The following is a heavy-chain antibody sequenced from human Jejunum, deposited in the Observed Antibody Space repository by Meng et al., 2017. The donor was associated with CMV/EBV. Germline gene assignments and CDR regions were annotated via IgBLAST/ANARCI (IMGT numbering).Heavy chain of an antibody. D-gene: IGHD3-3*01. V-gene: IGHV5-51*01. J-gene: IGHJ4*02. CDR1: W. CDR3: ARQYYDFWSGSYTGELDFDY. Sequence: WIGWVRQMPGKGLEWMGIIYPGDSDTKYSPSFEGQVAISVDTSVSTAYLHLSTLKASDTAMYYCARQYYDFWSGSYTGELDFDYWGQGTLVTVSS. CDR2: IYPGDSDT.